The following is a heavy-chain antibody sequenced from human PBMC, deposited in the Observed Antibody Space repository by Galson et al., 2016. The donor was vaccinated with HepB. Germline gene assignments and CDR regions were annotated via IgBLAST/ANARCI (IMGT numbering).Heavy chain of an antibody. D-gene: IGHD6-19*01. J-gene: IGHJ2*01. CDR2: IKQDGSEK. Sequence: LRLSCAASRFTFINSWMSWVRQAPGKGLDWVANIKQDGSEKYYVDSVKGRFTISRDNAKNSLFLQMNGLRAEEPAVYYCARALSSSGWTYWYFDLWGRGTLVTVSS. CDR1: RFTFINSW. CDR3: ARALSSSGWTYWYFDL. V-gene: IGHV3-7*03.